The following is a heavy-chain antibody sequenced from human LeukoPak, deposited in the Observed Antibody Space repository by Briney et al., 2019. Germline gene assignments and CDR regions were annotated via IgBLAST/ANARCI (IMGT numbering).Heavy chain of an antibody. CDR1: GYPISSGYY. J-gene: IGHJ5*02. CDR2: IYHSGNT. CDR3: ARSGVLYWIQT. D-gene: IGHD2-15*01. V-gene: IGHV4-38-2*01. Sequence: SETLSLTCAVSGYPISSGYYWGWIRPPPGKGLEWIGSIYHSGNTYYNPSLQSRFTLSLDTSNNQFALKLSSVAAADTAVYYCARSGVLYWIQTWGQGAPVSVSS.